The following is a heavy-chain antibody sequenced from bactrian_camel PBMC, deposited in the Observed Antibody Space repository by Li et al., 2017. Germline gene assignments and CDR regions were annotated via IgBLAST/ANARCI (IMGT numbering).Heavy chain of an antibody. D-gene: IGHD4*01. J-gene: IGHJ4*01. CDR1: GFTFSTYV. CDR3: ATCSPTETQYSDSDH. CDR2: IHSSGRST. Sequence: HVQLVESGGGLVQPGGSLRLSCVASGFTFSTYVMYWIRQAPGKGLEWVSTIHSSGRSTYYADSVKGRFTISRDNAKNTLYLQINGLESEDTALYYCATCSPTETQYSDSDHWGHGTQVTVS. V-gene: IGHV3S1*01.